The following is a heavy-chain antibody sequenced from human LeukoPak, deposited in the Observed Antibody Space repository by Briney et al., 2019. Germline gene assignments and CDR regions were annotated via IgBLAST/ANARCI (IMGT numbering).Heavy chain of an antibody. CDR1: GFTFRIYG. Sequence: GGSLRLSCAGSGFTFRIYGLHWVRQAPCKGLEWVAVTSYDGNNDYVADSVKGRFTTSRDNSKNTLFLQMDSLRPEDTAVYYCARDMGGAGGSYGFDSWGQGTLVAVSS. D-gene: IGHD3-16*01. CDR2: TSYDGNND. V-gene: IGHV3-30-3*01. CDR3: ARDMGGAGGSYGFDS. J-gene: IGHJ4*02.